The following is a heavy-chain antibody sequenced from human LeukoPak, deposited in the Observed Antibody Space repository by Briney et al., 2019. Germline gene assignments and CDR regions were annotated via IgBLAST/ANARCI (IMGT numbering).Heavy chain of an antibody. V-gene: IGHV1-18*01. Sequence: GASVTVCCKSSGHTFTSYSINWVRQAPGQGLEWMGWISVYNGNTYYAQKFQGRITMTTDTSTSTAYMDLRSLRSDDTAVYYCASAQEIAVAGSYFDYWGQGTLVTVSS. CDR1: GHTFTSYS. J-gene: IGHJ4*02. D-gene: IGHD6-19*01. CDR2: ISVYNGNT. CDR3: ASAQEIAVAGSYFDY.